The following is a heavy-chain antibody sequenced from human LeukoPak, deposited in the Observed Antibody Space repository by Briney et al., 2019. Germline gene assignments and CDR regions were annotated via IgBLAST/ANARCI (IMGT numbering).Heavy chain of an antibody. CDR3: ARDPRMGGGAAAGTNFDY. V-gene: IGHV3-21*01. CDR1: GFTFSSYS. D-gene: IGHD6-13*01. Sequence: PGGSLRLSCAASGFTFSSYSMNWVRQAPGKGLEWVSSISSSSSYIYYADSVKGRFTISRDNAKNSLYLQMNSLRAEDTAVYYCARDPRMGGGAAAGTNFDYWGQGTLVTVSS. CDR2: ISSSSSYI. J-gene: IGHJ4*02.